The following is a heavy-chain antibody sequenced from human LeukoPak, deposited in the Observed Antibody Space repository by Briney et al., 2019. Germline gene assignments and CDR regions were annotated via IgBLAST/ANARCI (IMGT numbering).Heavy chain of an antibody. CDR3: ARDRRGNYYDSSGYYYYFHF. J-gene: IGHJ4*02. V-gene: IGHV1-2*02. D-gene: IGHD3-22*01. Sequence: ASVNVSCKASGYTFTGYYMHWVRQAPGQGLEWMGWINPNSGGTNYAQNFQGRVTMTRDTSISTAYMELSRLRSDDTAVYYCARDRRGNYYDSSGYYYYFHFWGQGTLVTVSS. CDR1: GYTFTGYY. CDR2: INPNSGGT.